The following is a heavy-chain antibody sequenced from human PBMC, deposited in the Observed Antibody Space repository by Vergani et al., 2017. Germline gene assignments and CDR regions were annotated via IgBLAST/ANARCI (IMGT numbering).Heavy chain of an antibody. CDR2: FDPEDGET. CDR3: ARDGIPIAAAGTGWFDP. V-gene: IGHV1-24*01. CDR1: GYTLTELS. J-gene: IGHJ5*02. Sequence: QVQLVQSGAEVKKPGASVKVSCKVSGYTLTELSMHWVRQAPGKGLEWRGGFDPEDGETIYAQKFQGRVTMTRDTPISTAYMELSRLRSDDTAVYYCARDGIPIAAAGTGWFDPWGQGTLVTVSS. D-gene: IGHD6-13*01.